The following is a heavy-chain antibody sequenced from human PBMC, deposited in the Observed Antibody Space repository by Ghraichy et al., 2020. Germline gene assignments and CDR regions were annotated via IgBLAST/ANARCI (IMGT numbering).Heavy chain of an antibody. CDR1: GFALSSAW. CDR3: TKDHYNTLDV. D-gene: IGHD1-1*01. Sequence: GGSLRLSCAASGFALSSAWMNWVRQAPGKGLEWVARIKKKPDGETTDYAAPVKGRFTISRDDSKNTLYLQMNSLKTEDMAVYYCTKDHYNTLDVWGQGTTVTVSS. V-gene: IGHV3-15*01. CDR2: IKKKPDGETT. J-gene: IGHJ6*02.